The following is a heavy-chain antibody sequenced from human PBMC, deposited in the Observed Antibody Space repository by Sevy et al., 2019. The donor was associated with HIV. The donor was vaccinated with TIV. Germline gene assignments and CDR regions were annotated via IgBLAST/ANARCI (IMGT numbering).Heavy chain of an antibody. Sequence: GGSLRLSCAASGFTFSSYAMHWVRQAPGKGLEWVAVISYDGSNKYYADSVKGRFTISRDNSKNTLYLQMNSLRTEDTAVYYCARDQGAVVIVAASLSEYWGQGTLVTVSS. CDR2: ISYDGSNK. D-gene: IGHD2-15*01. V-gene: IGHV3-30*04. J-gene: IGHJ4*02. CDR1: GFTFSSYA. CDR3: ARDQGAVVIVAASLSEY.